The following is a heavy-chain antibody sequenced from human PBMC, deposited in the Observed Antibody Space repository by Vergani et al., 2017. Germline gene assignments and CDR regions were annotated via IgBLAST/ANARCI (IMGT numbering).Heavy chain of an antibody. CDR1: GGSISSYY. CDR2: IYYSGST. V-gene: IGHV4-59*01. Sequence: QVQLQESGPGLVKPSETLSLTCTVSGGSISSYYWSWIRQPPGKGLEWIGYIYYSGSTNYNPSLKSRVTISVDTSKNQFSLKLSSVTAAETAVYYCARDKYDSSGYYYPDWGQGTLVTVSS. CDR3: ARDKYDSSGYYYPD. J-gene: IGHJ4*02. D-gene: IGHD3-22*01.